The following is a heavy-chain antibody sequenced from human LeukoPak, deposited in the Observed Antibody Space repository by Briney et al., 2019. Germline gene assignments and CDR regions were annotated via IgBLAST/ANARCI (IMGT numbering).Heavy chain of an antibody. V-gene: IGHV3-33*01. CDR2: IWFDGSNK. Sequence: GGSLRLSCAASGFNFNNYGMHWVRQAPGKGLEWVAVIWFDGSNKYYTDSVKGRFTISRDNSKNTLYLQMNSLGAEDTAVYYCARDLVGVTNTEPMAYWGQGTLVTVSS. D-gene: IGHD1-26*01. CDR3: ARDLVGVTNTEPMAY. J-gene: IGHJ4*02. CDR1: GFNFNNYG.